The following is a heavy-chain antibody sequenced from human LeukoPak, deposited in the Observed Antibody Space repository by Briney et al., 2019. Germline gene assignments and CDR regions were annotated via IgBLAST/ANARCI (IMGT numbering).Heavy chain of an antibody. J-gene: IGHJ6*03. D-gene: IGHD6-19*01. CDR1: GYSISSGYY. Sequence: PSETLSLTCAVSGYSISSGYYWGWIRQPPGKGLEWIGSIYHSGSTYYNPSLKSRVTISVDTSKNQFSLKLSSVTAADTAVYYCARVCAPCSGWHYYMDVWGKGTTVTVSS. CDR2: IYHSGST. V-gene: IGHV4-38-2*01. CDR3: ARVCAPCSGWHYYMDV.